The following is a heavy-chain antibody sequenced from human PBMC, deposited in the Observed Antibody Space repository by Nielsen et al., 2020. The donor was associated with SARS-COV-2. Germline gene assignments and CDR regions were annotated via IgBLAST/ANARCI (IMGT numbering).Heavy chain of an antibody. Sequence: SETLSLTCTVSGGSISSGGYYWSWIRQHPGKGLEWIGYIYYSGSTNYNPSLKSRVTISVDTSKNQFSLKLSSVTAADTAVYYCARGSLTVTTTVDYWGQGTLVTVSS. D-gene: IGHD4-17*01. J-gene: IGHJ4*02. V-gene: IGHV4-61*08. CDR1: GGSISSGGYY. CDR2: IYYSGST. CDR3: ARGSLTVTTTVDY.